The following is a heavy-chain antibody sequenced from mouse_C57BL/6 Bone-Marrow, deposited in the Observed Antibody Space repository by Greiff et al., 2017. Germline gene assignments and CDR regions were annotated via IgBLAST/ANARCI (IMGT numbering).Heavy chain of an antibody. V-gene: IGHV5-4*03. CDR2: ISDGGSYT. J-gene: IGHJ4*01. CDR3: ARGDDDSAGPYYAMDY. D-gene: IGHD3-2*01. Sequence: EVKLMESGGGLVKPGGSLKLSCAASGFTFSSYAMSWVRQTPEKRLEWVATISDGGSYTNYPDNVKGRFTISRDNATNNLYLQMSHLKSNDTAMYYCARGDDDSAGPYYAMDYWGQGTSVTVSS. CDR1: GFTFSSYA.